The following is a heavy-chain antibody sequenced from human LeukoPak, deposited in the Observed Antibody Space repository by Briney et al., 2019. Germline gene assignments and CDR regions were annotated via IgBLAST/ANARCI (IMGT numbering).Heavy chain of an antibody. Sequence: GGSLRLSCVASGFSLSRFGMHWVRQAPGKGLEWVSFVRYDGSSQHYADSVKGRFTISRDNSKNTLYLQMNSLRAEDTAVYYCAKDQGITGTYTYFDYWGQGTLVTVSS. CDR3: AKDQGITGTYTYFDY. CDR1: GFSLSRFG. D-gene: IGHD1-20*01. J-gene: IGHJ4*02. CDR2: VRYDGSSQ. V-gene: IGHV3-30*02.